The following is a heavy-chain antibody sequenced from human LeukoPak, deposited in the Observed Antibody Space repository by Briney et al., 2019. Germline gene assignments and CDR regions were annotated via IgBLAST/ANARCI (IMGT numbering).Heavy chain of an antibody. V-gene: IGHV1-24*01. Sequence: ASVKVSCKVSGYTLTELSMHWVRQAPGKGLEWMGGFDPEDGETIYAQKFKGRVTMTEDTSTDTAYMELSSLRSEDTAVYYCATFSFEGYYYMDVWGKGTTVTVSS. CDR3: ATFSFEGYYYMDV. CDR1: GYTLTELS. J-gene: IGHJ6*03. CDR2: FDPEDGET.